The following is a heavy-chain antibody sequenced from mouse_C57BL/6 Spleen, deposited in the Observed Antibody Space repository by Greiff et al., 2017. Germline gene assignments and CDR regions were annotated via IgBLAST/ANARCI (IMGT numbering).Heavy chain of an antibody. CDR3: ARWEYGYEPLAMDY. CDR1: GFTFSDYG. CDR2: ISSGSSTI. D-gene: IGHD2-2*01. J-gene: IGHJ4*01. V-gene: IGHV5-17*01. Sequence: EVKLEESGGGLVKPGGSLKLSCAASGFTFSDYGMHWVRQAPEKGLAWVAYISSGSSTIYYADTVKGRFTISRANAKNTLFLQMTSLRSEDTAMYYCARWEYGYEPLAMDYWGQGTTVTVSS.